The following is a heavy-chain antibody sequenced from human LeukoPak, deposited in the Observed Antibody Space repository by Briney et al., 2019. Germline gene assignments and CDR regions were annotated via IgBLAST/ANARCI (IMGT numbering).Heavy chain of an antibody. V-gene: IGHV4-4*07. CDR2: IYTSGST. CDR1: GGSISSYY. Sequence: PSETLSLTCTVCGGSISSYYWSWNRQPAGKGLEWIGRIYTSGSTNYNPSLKSRVTMSVDTSKNQFSLKLSSVTAADTAVYYCAREGYGSVIYYYGMDVWGQGSTVTVSS. D-gene: IGHD3-10*01. CDR3: AREGYGSVIYYYGMDV. J-gene: IGHJ6*02.